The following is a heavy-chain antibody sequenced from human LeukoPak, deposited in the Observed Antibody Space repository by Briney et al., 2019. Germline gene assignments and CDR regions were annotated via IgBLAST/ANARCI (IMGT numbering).Heavy chain of an antibody. Sequence: PGGSRRLSCAASGFTFSNAWMSWVRQAPGKGLEWVGRIKGKTDGGTTDYAAPVKGRFTISRDDSKNTLYLQMNSLKTEDTAVYYCTEAYCGGDCYWGQGTLVTVSS. CDR3: TEAYCGGDCY. D-gene: IGHD2-21*01. J-gene: IGHJ4*02. V-gene: IGHV3-15*01. CDR1: GFTFSNAW. CDR2: IKGKTDGGTT.